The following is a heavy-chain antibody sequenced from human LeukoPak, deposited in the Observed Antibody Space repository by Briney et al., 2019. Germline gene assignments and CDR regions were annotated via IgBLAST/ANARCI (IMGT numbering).Heavy chain of an antibody. CDR2: IYYSGST. D-gene: IGHD4-17*01. CDR3: ARRDYGVELDAFDI. Sequence: SETLSLTCTVSGGSISSYYWSWIRQPPGKGLEWIGYIYYSGSTNYNPSLKSRVTISVDTSKNQSSLKLSSVTAADTAVYYCARRDYGVELDAFDIWGQGTMVTVSS. J-gene: IGHJ3*02. V-gene: IGHV4-59*08. CDR1: GGSISSYY.